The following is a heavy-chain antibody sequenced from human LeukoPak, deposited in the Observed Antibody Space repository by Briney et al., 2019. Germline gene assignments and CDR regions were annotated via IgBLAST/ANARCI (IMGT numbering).Heavy chain of an antibody. CDR3: ARWGYGALGSQ. CDR2: IYHDWTT. D-gene: IGHD5-12*01. CDR1: GASITSTNYY. J-gene: IGHJ4*02. Sequence: SETLSLTCTVSGASITSTNYYWGWLRQPPGKGLEWIGSIYHDWTTYYNPSLHSRVTISVDTSKNQFSLRLSSVIAADTSVYYCARWGYGALGSQWGQGTLVTVSS. V-gene: IGHV4-39*01.